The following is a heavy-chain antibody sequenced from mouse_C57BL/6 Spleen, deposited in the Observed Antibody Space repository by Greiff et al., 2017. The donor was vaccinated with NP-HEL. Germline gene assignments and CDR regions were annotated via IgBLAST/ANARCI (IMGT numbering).Heavy chain of an antibody. V-gene: IGHV1-55*01. J-gene: IGHJ2*01. CDR2: IYPGSGST. Sequence: QVHVKQPGAELVKPGASVKMSCKASGYTFTSYWITWVKQRPGQGLEWIGDIYPGSGSTNYNEKFKSKATLTVDTSSSTAYMQLSSLTSEDSAVYYCARLDGKKAWYFDYWGQGTTLTVSS. CDR3: ARLDGKKAWYFDY. D-gene: IGHD2-1*01. CDR1: GYTFTSYW.